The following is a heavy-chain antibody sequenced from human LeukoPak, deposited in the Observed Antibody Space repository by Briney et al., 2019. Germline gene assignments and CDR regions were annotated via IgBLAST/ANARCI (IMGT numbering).Heavy chain of an antibody. J-gene: IGHJ4*02. V-gene: IGHV3-7*01. CDR1: GFTFSSYW. CDR3: ARDYRGYRAPYYFDY. Sequence: PGGSLRLSCAASGFTFSSYWMSWVRQAPGKGLERVANIKQDGSEKYYVDSVKGRFTISRDNAKNSLYLQMNSLRAEDTAVYYCARDYRGYRAPYYFDYWGQGTLVTVSS. D-gene: IGHD2-15*01. CDR2: IKQDGSEK.